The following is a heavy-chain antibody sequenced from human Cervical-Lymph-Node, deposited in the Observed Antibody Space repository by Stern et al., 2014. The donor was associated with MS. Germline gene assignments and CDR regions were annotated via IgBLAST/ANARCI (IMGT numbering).Heavy chain of an antibody. CDR1: GGTFSKFP. CDR3: AHSSETSDRWYSLGYDL. CDR2: IFPVFGTP. Sequence: VQLVESGAEVTKPGSSVKVSCKASGGTFSKFPSRWVRQAPGQGLEWMGGIFPVFGTPTYAKEFRGRITITADVSTSTVYMELSSLRSDDTAVYYGAHSSETSDRWYSLGYDLWGQGTLVTVSS. D-gene: IGHD6-13*01. J-gene: IGHJ5*02. V-gene: IGHV1-69*01.